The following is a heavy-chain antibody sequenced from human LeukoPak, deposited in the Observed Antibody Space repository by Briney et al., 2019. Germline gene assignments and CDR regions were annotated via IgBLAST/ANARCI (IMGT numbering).Heavy chain of an antibody. CDR3: AKRAGIVVVPAAIFDY. D-gene: IGHD2-2*01. V-gene: IGHV3-23*01. CDR1: GFTFSSHA. Sequence: PGGSLRLSCAASGFTFSSHAMSWVRQAPGKGLEWVSAISGSGGSTYYADSVKGRFTISRDNSKNTLYLQMNSLRAEDTAVYYCAKRAGIVVVPAAIFDYWGQGTLVTVSS. CDR2: ISGSGGST. J-gene: IGHJ4*02.